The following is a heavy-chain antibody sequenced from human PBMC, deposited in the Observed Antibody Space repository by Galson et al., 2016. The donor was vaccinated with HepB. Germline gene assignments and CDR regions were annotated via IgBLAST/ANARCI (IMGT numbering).Heavy chain of an antibody. CDR2: IWYDGSKK. Sequence: SLRLSCAASGITFSRHVMHWVRQAPGKGLEWVAFIWYDGSKKYYGTSVEGRFTISRDNSKNTLYLQMNSLRVEDTAVYYCARGTATSWYGQFDYWGQGTLVTVSS. CDR1: GITFSRHV. D-gene: IGHD2-2*01. CDR3: ARGTATSWYGQFDY. J-gene: IGHJ4*02. V-gene: IGHV3-33*01.